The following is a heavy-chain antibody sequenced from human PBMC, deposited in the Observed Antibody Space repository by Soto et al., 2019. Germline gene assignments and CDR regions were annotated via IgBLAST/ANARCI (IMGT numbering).Heavy chain of an antibody. CDR3: ARDHHRYSGYDYVDY. J-gene: IGHJ4*02. V-gene: IGHV3-11*05. Sequence: QVQLVGSGGGLVKPRGSLRLSCVASGFTFSDYYMSWIRQAPGKGLEWVSYISSSSSYTNYADSVKGRFTISRDNAKNSLYLQMNSLRAEDTAVYYCARDHHRYSGYDYVDYWGQGTLVTVSS. CDR2: ISSSSSYT. CDR1: GFTFSDYY. D-gene: IGHD5-12*01.